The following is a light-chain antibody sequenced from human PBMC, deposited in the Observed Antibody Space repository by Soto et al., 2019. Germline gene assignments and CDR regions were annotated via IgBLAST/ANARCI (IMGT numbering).Light chain of an antibody. CDR3: QVWDTSSDHYV. CDR2: DDE. CDR1: NIGSKT. V-gene: IGLV3-21*02. J-gene: IGLJ1*01. Sequence: SYELTQSTSVSVAPGQTARIACGGNNIGSKTVHWYQQKPGQAPVLVVYDDENRPSGIPERFSGSKSGNTATLTISRVEAGDEADYYCQVWDTSSDHYVFGTGTKLTVL.